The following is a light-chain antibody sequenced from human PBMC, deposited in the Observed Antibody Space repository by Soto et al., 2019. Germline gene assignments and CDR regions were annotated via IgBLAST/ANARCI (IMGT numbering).Light chain of an antibody. CDR2: GIS. CDR1: QSINND. J-gene: IGKJ5*01. Sequence: IVLTQSPATLSVSPGERATLSCRASQSINNDYLAWYQQKPGQAPRLLIYGISTRATGVPPRFSASGSGTDFTLTISSLQSKDFAVYSCQQYSQWPITFGQGTRLEVK. V-gene: IGKV3-15*01. CDR3: QQYSQWPIT.